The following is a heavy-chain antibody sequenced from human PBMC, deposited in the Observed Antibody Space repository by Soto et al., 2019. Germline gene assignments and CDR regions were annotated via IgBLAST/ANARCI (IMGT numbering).Heavy chain of an antibody. Sequence: QLQLQESVPGLVKPSETLSLTCTVSGGSISSSSYYWGWIRQPPGKGLEWIGSIYYSGSTYYNPSLKSRVTISVDTSKNQFSLKLSSVTAADTAVYYCARHSPWQQLVEDNWFDPWGQGTLVTVSS. J-gene: IGHJ5*02. CDR2: IYYSGST. D-gene: IGHD6-13*01. CDR3: ARHSPWQQLVEDNWFDP. CDR1: GGSISSSSYY. V-gene: IGHV4-39*01.